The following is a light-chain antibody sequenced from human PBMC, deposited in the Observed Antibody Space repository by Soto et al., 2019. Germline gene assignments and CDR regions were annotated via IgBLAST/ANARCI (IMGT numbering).Light chain of an antibody. CDR3: QQDYNLPRT. V-gene: IGKV3D-7*01. J-gene: IGKJ1*01. CDR2: GES. CDR1: QSVSSSF. Sequence: EIVMPQSPPTLSLSPGERVTLSCRASQSVSSSFLTWYQQKPGQAPRLLIYGESTRATGIPARFSGSVSGTDFTLTISSLQPGDFALYNCQQDYNLPRTFGQGTTVEIK.